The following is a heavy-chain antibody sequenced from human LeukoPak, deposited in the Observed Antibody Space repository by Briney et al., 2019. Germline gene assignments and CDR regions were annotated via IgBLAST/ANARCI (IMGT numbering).Heavy chain of an antibody. J-gene: IGHJ4*02. CDR2: INHSGST. CDR3: ARPRRSGYYD. V-gene: IGHV4-34*01. CDR1: GGSFRVYY. Sequence: SETLSLTCALYGGSFRVYYWSWIRDPPGKGLEWIGEINHSGSTNYNTPLKSRVTIPVDTSQNQTALKLNSLTAADTAVYYWARPRRSGYYDWGQGTLVTVSS. D-gene: IGHD3-22*01.